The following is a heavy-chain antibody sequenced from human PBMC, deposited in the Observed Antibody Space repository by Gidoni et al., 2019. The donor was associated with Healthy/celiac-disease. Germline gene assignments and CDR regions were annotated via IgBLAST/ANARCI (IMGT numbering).Heavy chain of an antibody. V-gene: IGHV2-26*01. CDR3: ARIAEYGDYVWWFDP. D-gene: IGHD4-17*01. Sequence: QVTLKESGPVLVKPTETLTLTCTVSGFSLRTARMGVGWIRQPPGKALEWLAHIFSNDEKSSSTTLTSRLTNPKETSKSQVVLNMSNMDPVDTATNYCARIAEYGDYVWWFDPWGQGTLVTVSS. J-gene: IGHJ5*02. CDR2: IFSNDEK. CDR1: GFSLRTARMG.